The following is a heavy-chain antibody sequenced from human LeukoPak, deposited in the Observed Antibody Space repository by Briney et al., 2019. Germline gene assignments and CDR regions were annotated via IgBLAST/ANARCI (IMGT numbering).Heavy chain of an antibody. CDR1: GFTFSSYS. J-gene: IGHJ5*02. D-gene: IGHD2-15*01. CDR2: ISSSSSYI. CDR3: ARGTPRYCSGGSCYPNWCDP. Sequence: GGSLRLSCAASGFTFSSYSMNWVRQAPGKGLEWVSSISSSSSYIYYADSVKGRFTISRDNAKNSLYLQMNSLRAEDTAVYYCARGTPRYCSGGSCYPNWCDPWGQGTLVTVSS. V-gene: IGHV3-21*01.